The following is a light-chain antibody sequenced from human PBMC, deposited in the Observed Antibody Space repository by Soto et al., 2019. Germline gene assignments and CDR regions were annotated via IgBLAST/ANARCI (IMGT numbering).Light chain of an antibody. CDR3: QSLVY. Sequence: EIVLTQSPATLSLSPGDRATLSCRASQSLPWYIAWYQQKPGQAPRLLLYDAATRPTGTPDRFSGSGSDTAFTLSISSVEPADFAIYHCQSLVYFGQGTRLDI. V-gene: IGKV3-11*01. CDR1: QSLPWY. J-gene: IGKJ5*01. CDR2: DAA.